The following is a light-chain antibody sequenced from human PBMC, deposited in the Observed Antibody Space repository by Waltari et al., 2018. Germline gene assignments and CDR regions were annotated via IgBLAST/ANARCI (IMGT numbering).Light chain of an antibody. CDR3: QQYNSYSLLT. J-gene: IGKJ4*01. CDR2: KAS. V-gene: IGKV1-5*03. Sequence: DIQMTQSPFTLPASVGDRVIITCRASQSISNWLAWYQHKPGKAPKLLIYKASTLASGVPSRFSGSGSETDFSLTISSLQPDDFATYYCQQYNSYSLLTFGGGTKVEIK. CDR1: QSISNW.